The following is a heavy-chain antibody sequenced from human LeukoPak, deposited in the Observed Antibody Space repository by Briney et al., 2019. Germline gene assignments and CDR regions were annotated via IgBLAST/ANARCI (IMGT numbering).Heavy chain of an antibody. J-gene: IGHJ6*03. Sequence: ASVKVSCKASGYIFTGYYMHWVRQAPGQGLEWMGWINPNSGGTNYAQKLQGRVTMTTDTSTSTAYMELRSLRSDDTAVYYCARESRGYSSSWTYYYYMDVWGKGTTVTVSS. V-gene: IGHV1-2*02. CDR3: ARESRGYSSSWTYYYYMDV. CDR1: GYIFTGYY. D-gene: IGHD6-13*01. CDR2: INPNSGGT.